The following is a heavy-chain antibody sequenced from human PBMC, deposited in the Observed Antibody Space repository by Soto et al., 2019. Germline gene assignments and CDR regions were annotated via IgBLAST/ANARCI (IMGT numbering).Heavy chain of an antibody. CDR2: INEDGSEK. CDR3: AMTGWAQSSYYFDY. Sequence: PGGSLRLSCAASGFRFSRFWMSWVRQTPGKGLEWVANINEDGSEKFFADSVKGRFTISRDNAKNSLSLQMNSLTADDTAVYYCAMTGWAQSSYYFDYWGQGTLVTVYS. J-gene: IGHJ4*02. D-gene: IGHD3-16*01. CDR1: GFRFSRFW. V-gene: IGHV3-7*03.